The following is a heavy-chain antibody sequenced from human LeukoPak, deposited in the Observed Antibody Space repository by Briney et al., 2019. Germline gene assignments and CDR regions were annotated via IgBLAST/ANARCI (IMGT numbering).Heavy chain of an antibody. D-gene: IGHD2-21*01. CDR2: VIPMYRTT. CDR3: ATDSQRVCGGATCYSSDS. Sequence: SLKVSCKASGGTNYIISWVRQAPGHGLVWMGRVIPMYRTTSYAQKFQGRVTITADKSTGTAYMELSSLRSDDTAVYFCATDSQRVCGGATCYSSDSWGQGTLVTVSS. V-gene: IGHV1-69*08. J-gene: IGHJ4*02. CDR1: GGTNYI.